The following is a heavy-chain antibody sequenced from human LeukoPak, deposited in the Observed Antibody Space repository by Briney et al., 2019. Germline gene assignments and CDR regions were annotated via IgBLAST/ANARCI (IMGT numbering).Heavy chain of an antibody. V-gene: IGHV1-18*01. CDR1: GYTFTSYG. Sequence: ASVKVSCKASGYTFTSYGISWVRQAPGQGLEWMGWISAYNGNTNYAQKFQGRVTMTRDTSISTAYMELSRLRSDDTAVYYCAKSRGELNFDYWGQGTLVTVSS. D-gene: IGHD1-26*01. CDR3: AKSRGELNFDY. CDR2: ISAYNGNT. J-gene: IGHJ4*02.